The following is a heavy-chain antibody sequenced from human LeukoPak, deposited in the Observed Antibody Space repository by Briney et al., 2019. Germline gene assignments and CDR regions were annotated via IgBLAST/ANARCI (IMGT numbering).Heavy chain of an antibody. J-gene: IGHJ4*02. CDR1: GGSISSGGYY. V-gene: IGHV4-31*03. CDR2: IYYSGST. D-gene: IGHD6-19*01. Sequence: SETLSLTCTVSGGSISSGGYYWSWIRQHPGKGLEWIGYIYYSGSTYYNPSLKSRVTISVDTSKNQFSPKLSSVTAADTAVYYCARHNPDTPIAVAGTTYFGYWGQGTLVAVSS. CDR3: ARHNPDTPIAVAGTTYFGY.